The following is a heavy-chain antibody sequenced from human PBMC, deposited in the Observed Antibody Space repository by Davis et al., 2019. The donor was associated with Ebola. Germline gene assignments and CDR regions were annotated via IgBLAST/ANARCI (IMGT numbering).Heavy chain of an antibody. Sequence: GESLKISCKASGYIFANYWIGWVRQKPGKGLEWMGIIFPGDSETRYSPSFQGQVTISADKSINTAYLQWNTLQASDTAIYYCLFKTGTTPYDWFDPWGQGTLVTVSS. J-gene: IGHJ5*02. CDR1: GYIFANYW. CDR3: LFKTGTTPYDWFDP. CDR2: IFPGDSET. D-gene: IGHD1-1*01. V-gene: IGHV5-51*01.